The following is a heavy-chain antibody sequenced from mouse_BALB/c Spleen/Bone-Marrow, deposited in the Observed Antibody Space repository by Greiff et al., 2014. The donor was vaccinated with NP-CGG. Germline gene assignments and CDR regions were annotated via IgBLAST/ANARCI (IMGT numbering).Heavy chain of an antibody. CDR3: TRSYGSSYEYYFDY. CDR2: IYPSDSYT. V-gene: IGHV1-69*02. CDR1: GYTFTSYW. D-gene: IGHD1-1*01. J-gene: IGHJ2*01. Sequence: VKLVESGAELVRPGASVKLSCKASGYTFTSYWINWVKQRPGQGLEWIGNIYPSDSYTNYNQKFKDKATSTVDKSSSTAYMQLSSPTSEDSAVYYCTRSYGSSYEYYFDYWGQGTTLTVSS.